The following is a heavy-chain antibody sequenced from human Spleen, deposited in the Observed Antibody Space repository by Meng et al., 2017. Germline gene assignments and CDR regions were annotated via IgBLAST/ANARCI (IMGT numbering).Heavy chain of an antibody. D-gene: IGHD5-12*01. J-gene: IGHJ4*02. V-gene: IGHV3-7*01. CDR3: AKNNGYEQLDY. CDR2: IKEDGSTI. CDR1: GFTVSSNY. Sequence: GESLKISCAASGFTVSSNYMSWVRQAPGKGLEWVANIKEDGSTINYMGSVRGRFTLSRDNAGNSLFLQMNSLRAEDTAVYYCAKNNGYEQLDYWGQGILVTVSS.